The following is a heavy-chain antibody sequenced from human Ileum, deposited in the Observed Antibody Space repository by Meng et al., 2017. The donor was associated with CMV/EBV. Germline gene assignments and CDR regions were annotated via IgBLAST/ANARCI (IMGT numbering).Heavy chain of an antibody. V-gene: IGHV4-39*07. CDR3: ARNVGFYSSQIAY. J-gene: IGHJ4*02. D-gene: IGHD3-3*01. CDR1: GGSTTSSTYY. CDR2: VYYSGTT. Sequence: LREPAPGLVKPSETLSLTCTASGGSTTSSTYYWGWIRQPPGKGLEWIGSVYYSGTTYYNPSLKSRVNMSIDTSKNRFSLKLSSATAADTAVYYCARNVGFYSSQIAYWGQGALVTVSS.